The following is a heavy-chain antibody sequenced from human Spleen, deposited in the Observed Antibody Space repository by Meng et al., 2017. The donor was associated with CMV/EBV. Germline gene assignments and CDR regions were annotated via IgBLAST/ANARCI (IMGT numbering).Heavy chain of an antibody. Sequence: SVKVSCKASGGTFSSYAISWVRQAPGQGLEWMGGIIPIFGTANYAQKLQGRVTITTDESTSTAYMELSSLRSEDTAVYYCARGSITGTTWEGRSLGGYYYGMDVWGQGTTVTVSS. CDR1: GGTFSSYA. J-gene: IGHJ6*02. CDR2: IIPIFGTA. CDR3: ARGSITGTTWEGRSLGGYYYGMDV. V-gene: IGHV1-69*05. D-gene: IGHD1-7*01.